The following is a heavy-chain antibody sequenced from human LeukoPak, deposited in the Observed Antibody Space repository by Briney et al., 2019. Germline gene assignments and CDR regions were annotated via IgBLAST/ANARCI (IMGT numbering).Heavy chain of an antibody. CDR2: ISAYNGNT. D-gene: IGHD1-14*01. CDR3: ARDRLGGVLTGESLS. Sequence: ASVKVSCKGFVYPFENFGLTCGRDAPGQGLEWMGWISAYNGNTHYAQKFRGRLTMTTDTSTTTAYLELRSLKSDDTAVYYCARDRLGGVLTGESLSWGQGTLVTVSS. CDR1: VYPFENFG. V-gene: IGHV1-18*01. J-gene: IGHJ5*02.